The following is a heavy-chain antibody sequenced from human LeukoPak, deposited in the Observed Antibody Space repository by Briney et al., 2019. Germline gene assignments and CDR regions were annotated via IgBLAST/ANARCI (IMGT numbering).Heavy chain of an antibody. CDR2: TSNGVST. Sequence: GGSLRLSCSASGFTFSGYAMHWVRQAPGKGLEYVSATSNGVSTYYADSVKGRFTISRDNSKNSLYLQMNSLRDEDTAGYYCARSSVSSGSWGFDYWGQGTLVTVSS. CDR1: GFTFSGYA. D-gene: IGHD3-22*01. V-gene: IGHV3-64*04. J-gene: IGHJ4*02. CDR3: ARSSVSSGSWGFDY.